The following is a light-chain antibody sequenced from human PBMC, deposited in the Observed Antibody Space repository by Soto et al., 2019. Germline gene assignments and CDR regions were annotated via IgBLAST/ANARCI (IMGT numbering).Light chain of an antibody. Sequence: DIQMTQSPSSLSASVGDRAPITCRASQSISTWLAWYQQQPGGAPRLLIYDASSLQSGVPSRFSGNGSGTEFTLTISSLQPDDFSSYYCQHYYNYPWTFGQGTKVDIK. CDR2: DAS. CDR3: QHYYNYPWT. V-gene: IGKV1-5*01. CDR1: QSISTW. J-gene: IGKJ1*01.